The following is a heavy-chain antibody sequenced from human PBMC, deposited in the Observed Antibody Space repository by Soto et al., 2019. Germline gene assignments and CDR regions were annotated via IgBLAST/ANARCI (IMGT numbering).Heavy chain of an antibody. Sequence: QVHLVESGGGVVQPGRSLRLSCSDSAFTFTHYALHWVRHAPGKGLEWVAVISFDGRSEYYADSVKGRFTISRDNSENTLYLQMNSLRVEDTAVYYCARDGLITMVRGVPTYYYRMDVWGRGATVTVSS. V-gene: IGHV3-30*04. CDR3: ARDGLITMVRGVPTYYYRMDV. CDR1: AFTFTHYA. J-gene: IGHJ6*02. CDR2: ISFDGRSE. D-gene: IGHD3-10*01.